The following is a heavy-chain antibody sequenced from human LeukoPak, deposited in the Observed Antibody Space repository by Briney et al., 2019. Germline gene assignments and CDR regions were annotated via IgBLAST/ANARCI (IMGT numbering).Heavy chain of an antibody. V-gene: IGHV3-11*06. J-gene: IGHJ4*02. CDR1: GFTFSSYW. CDR3: ARVVVTPWYFDY. Sequence: PGGSLRLSCAASGFTFSSYWMSWIRQAPGKGLEWVSYISSSSSYTNYADSVKGRFTISRDNAKNSLYLQMNSLRAEDTAVYYCARVVVTPWYFDYWGQGTLVTVSS. CDR2: ISSSSSYT. D-gene: IGHD3-22*01.